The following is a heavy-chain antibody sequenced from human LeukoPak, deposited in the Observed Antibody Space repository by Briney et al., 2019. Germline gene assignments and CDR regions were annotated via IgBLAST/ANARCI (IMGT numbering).Heavy chain of an antibody. D-gene: IGHD2-8*01. CDR3: AGYCIYTVCYSYIDYYMDG. J-gene: IGHJ6*03. V-gene: IGHV3-7*01. Sequence: GGSLRLSCAASGLTFSRYWMTWVRQAPGKGLEWVATIKPDGSEKYHVDSVKGRFTISRDNAKNSLYLQRNSLRPEDTAVYYCAGYCIYTVCYSYIDYYMDGWGEGTTVTVSS. CDR1: GLTFSRYW. CDR2: IKPDGSEK.